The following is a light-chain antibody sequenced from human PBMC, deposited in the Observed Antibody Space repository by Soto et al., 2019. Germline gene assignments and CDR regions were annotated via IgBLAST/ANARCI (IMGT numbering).Light chain of an antibody. J-gene: IGKJ5*01. CDR3: QQYGSSLIT. CDR1: QTLSSRH. V-gene: IGKV3-20*01. CDR2: GSS. Sequence: VLTQSPGTLSLSPGERATLSCKASQTLSSRHLAWYQQKPGQSPRLLIYGSSSRATDIPDRFSGSGSGTDFTLTISRLEPEDFAVYYCQQYGSSLITFGQGTRLETK.